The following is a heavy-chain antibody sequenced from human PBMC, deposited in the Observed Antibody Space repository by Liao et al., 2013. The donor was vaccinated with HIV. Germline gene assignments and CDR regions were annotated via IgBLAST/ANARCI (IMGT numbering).Heavy chain of an antibody. V-gene: IGHV4-30-4*08. CDR3: ARDAPPPVTTWRLRGWYFDL. J-gene: IGHJ2*01. D-gene: IGHD4-17*01. Sequence: QVQLQESGPGLVKPSQTLSLTCTVSGGSMSGDDYYWSWIRQSPERGLEWIGYISYSGSAYYNPSLKDRVSISVDTSKNQFSVNLKSVTAADTAVYYCARDAPPPVTTWRLRGWYFDLWGRGTLVTVSS. CDR1: GGSMSGDDYY. CDR2: ISYSGSA.